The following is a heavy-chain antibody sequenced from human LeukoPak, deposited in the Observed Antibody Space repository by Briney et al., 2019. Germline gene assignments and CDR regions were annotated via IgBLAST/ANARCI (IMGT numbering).Heavy chain of an antibody. D-gene: IGHD2-2*01. CDR1: GGSISSYF. Sequence: PSETLSLTCTVSGGSISSYFWIWIRQPPGKGLEWIGYIYYSGNTNSNPSLKSRVTISLDTSKNQFSLKLSSVTAADTAVYYCARVARYCSSTSCSHFDYWGQGTLVTVSS. CDR2: IYYSGNT. J-gene: IGHJ4*02. V-gene: IGHV4-59*12. CDR3: ARVARYCSSTSCSHFDY.